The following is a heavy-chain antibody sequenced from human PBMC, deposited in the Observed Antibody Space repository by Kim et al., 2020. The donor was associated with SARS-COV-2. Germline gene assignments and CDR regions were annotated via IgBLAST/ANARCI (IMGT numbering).Heavy chain of an antibody. CDR2: ITSDGSST. D-gene: IGHD5-12*01. CDR3: ARLGGYSAYEFDS. J-gene: IGHJ4*02. CDR1: GFTFSSYW. Sequence: GGSLRLSCAASGFTFSSYWMHWVRQGPGKGPVWVSHITSDGSSTSYADSVKGRFTVSRDNAKNMLYLQLNSLRAEDTAMYYCARLGGYSAYEFDSWGQGTLVTV. V-gene: IGHV3-74*01.